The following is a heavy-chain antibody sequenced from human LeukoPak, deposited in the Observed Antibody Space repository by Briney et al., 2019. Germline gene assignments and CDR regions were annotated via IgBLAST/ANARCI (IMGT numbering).Heavy chain of an antibody. V-gene: IGHV1-46*01. J-gene: IGHJ3*02. CDR1: GYTLTSYY. Sequence: ASVKVSCKASGYTLTSYYMHWVRQAPGQGLEWMGIINPSGGSTNYAQKFQGRVTMTRDMSTRTVYMELSSLRFEDTAVYYCANQEWLRFNLNAFDIWGQGTMVTVSS. D-gene: IGHD5-12*01. CDR3: ANQEWLRFNLNAFDI. CDR2: INPSGGST.